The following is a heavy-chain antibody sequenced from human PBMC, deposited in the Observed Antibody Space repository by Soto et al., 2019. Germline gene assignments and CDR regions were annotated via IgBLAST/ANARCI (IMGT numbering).Heavy chain of an antibody. D-gene: IGHD6-19*01. CDR3: AREEFEVAVFDY. Sequence: SETLSLTCTVSGGSISSGGYYWSWIRQHPGKGLEWIGYIYYSGSTYYNPSLKSRVTISVDTSKNQFSLKLSSVTAADTAVYYCAREEFEVAVFDYWGQGTLVTVSS. V-gene: IGHV4-31*03. CDR2: IYYSGST. CDR1: GGSISSGGYY. J-gene: IGHJ4*02.